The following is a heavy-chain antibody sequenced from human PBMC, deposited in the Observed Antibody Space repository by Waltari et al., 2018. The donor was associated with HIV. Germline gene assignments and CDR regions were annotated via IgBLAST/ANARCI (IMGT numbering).Heavy chain of an antibody. CDR2: INQSGST. CDR3: ARVPITIFGQVGMDV. V-gene: IGHV4-34*01. Sequence: QVQLQQWGAGLLKPSETLSLTCAVYGGSFSGYYWSWIRQPPGKGLEWIGEINQSGSTNYNPSLKSRVTISEDTSKNQFSLKLSSVTAADTAVYYCARVPITIFGQVGMDVWGQGTTVTVSS. CDR1: GGSFSGYY. J-gene: IGHJ6*02. D-gene: IGHD3-3*01.